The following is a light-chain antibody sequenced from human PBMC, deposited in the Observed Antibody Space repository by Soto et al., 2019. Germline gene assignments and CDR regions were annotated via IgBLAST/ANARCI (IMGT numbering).Light chain of an antibody. CDR2: DNN. V-gene: IGLV1-44*01. CDR3: ASWDDRLNGVI. J-gene: IGLJ2*01. CDR1: NSNIGSNT. Sequence: QSVLTPPPSASGTPGQRVTISCSGSNSNIGSNTVNWYQQLPGTAPKLLIYDNNKRPSGVPGRVSDSKSGTSASLVISGRQSEDEADYYCASWDDRLNGVIFGVGTKLPVL.